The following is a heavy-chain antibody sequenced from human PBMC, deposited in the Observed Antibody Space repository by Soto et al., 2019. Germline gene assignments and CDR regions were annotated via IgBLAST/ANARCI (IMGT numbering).Heavy chain of an antibody. CDR3: ARELDVAARPGSQRLDH. J-gene: IGHJ4*02. D-gene: IGHD6-6*01. V-gene: IGHV3-11*06. CDR1: GFDFGSYY. Sequence: QVQLVESGGALVKPGGSLRLSCVTSGFDFGSYYMTWIRQAPGKGLEWVSHISSQSIYTNYAASVKGRFTISRDNAKNSLYLQMTSLRADDPAVYYCARELDVAARPGSQRLDHWGQRTMVIVSS. CDR2: ISSQSIYT.